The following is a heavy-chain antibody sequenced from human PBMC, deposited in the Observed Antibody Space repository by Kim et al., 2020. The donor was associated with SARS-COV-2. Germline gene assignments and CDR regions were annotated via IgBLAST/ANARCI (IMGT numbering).Heavy chain of an antibody. CDR3: AREGSSGDHFDC. CDR1: GFTFTNYK. J-gene: IGHJ4*02. V-gene: IGHV3-48*03. D-gene: IGHD4-17*01. Sequence: GGSLRLSCAASGFTFTNYKIHWVRQAPGKGLEWVSYIPSGGNTIYYADSVKGRFTISRDNAKNSVYLQMDSLRAEDTALYYCAREGSSGDHFDCWGQGAL. CDR2: IPSGGNTI.